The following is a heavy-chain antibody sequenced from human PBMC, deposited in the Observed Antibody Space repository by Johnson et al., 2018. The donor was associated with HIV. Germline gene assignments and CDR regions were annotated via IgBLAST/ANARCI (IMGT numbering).Heavy chain of an antibody. D-gene: IGHD5-12*01. CDR3: ARVGVSGYDLAAFDI. CDR2: IYSGGST. CDR1: GFNVSSNY. Sequence: VQLVESGGGLVQPGGSLRLSCAASGFNVSSNYMSWVRQAPGKGLEWVSVIYSGGSTYYADSVKGRFTISRDNSKNTLYLQMNSLRAEDTAIYYCARVGVSGYDLAAFDIWGRGTMVTVSS. J-gene: IGHJ3*02. V-gene: IGHV3-66*01.